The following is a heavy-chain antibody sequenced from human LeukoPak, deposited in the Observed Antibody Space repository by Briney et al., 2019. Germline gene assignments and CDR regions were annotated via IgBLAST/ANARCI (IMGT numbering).Heavy chain of an antibody. J-gene: IGHJ6*03. D-gene: IGHD2-2*01. V-gene: IGHV1-18*01. CDR3: SRDRGPTSCRCMDV. CDR1: GYTFTNYG. Sequence: ASVKVSCKASGYTFTNYGITWVRPAPGKGLERMGWISGYNGNTNYAQKFQGGVTMTTDPSTGTANMEPRSLRSDATAVYYCSRDRGPTSCRCMDVWGKGTTVTVSS. CDR2: ISGYNGNT.